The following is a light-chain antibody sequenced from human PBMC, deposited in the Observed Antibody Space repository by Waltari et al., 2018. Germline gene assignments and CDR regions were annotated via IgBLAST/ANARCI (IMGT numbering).Light chain of an antibody. CDR3: AAWDDSLSGRV. V-gene: IGLV1-47*01. Sequence: QSVLTQPPSASGTPGQRVTISCSGSRSNIGSNYVYWYQQRPGTAPKLLIYRNNRRPSGVPDRFSGSKSGTSASLAISGLRSEDEADYYCAAWDDSLSGRVFGGGTKVTVL. CDR2: RNN. CDR1: RSNIGSNY. J-gene: IGLJ3*02.